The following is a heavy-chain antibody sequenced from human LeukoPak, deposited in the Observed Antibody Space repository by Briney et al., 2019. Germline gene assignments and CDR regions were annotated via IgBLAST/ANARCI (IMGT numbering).Heavy chain of an antibody. Sequence: GEALKISCKGSGYSFTSYWIGWVRQMPGKGLEWMGIIYPGDSDTRYSRSFQGHVTISADKSSSTSYRQCSVLKASDTALYYCARKRMIIAARWGGDYYYYYHMDVWGKGTTVTVSS. CDR2: IYPGDSDT. CDR1: GYSFTSYW. V-gene: IGHV5-51*01. D-gene: IGHD6-6*01. J-gene: IGHJ6*03. CDR3: ARKRMIIAARWGGDYYYYYHMDV.